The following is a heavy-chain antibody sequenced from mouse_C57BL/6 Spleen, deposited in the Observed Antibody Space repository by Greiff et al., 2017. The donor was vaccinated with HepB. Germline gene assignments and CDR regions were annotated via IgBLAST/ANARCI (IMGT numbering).Heavy chain of an antibody. J-gene: IGHJ1*03. CDR3: AREGLLRYFDV. CDR1: GYTFTSYT. V-gene: IGHV1-4*01. D-gene: IGHD1-1*01. Sequence: VQLQQSGAELARPGASVKMSCKASGYTFTSYTMHWVNQRPGQGLEWIGYINPSSGYTKYNQKFKDKATLTADKSSSTAYMQLSSLTSEDSAVYYCAREGLLRYFDVWGTGTTVTVSS. CDR2: INPSSGYT.